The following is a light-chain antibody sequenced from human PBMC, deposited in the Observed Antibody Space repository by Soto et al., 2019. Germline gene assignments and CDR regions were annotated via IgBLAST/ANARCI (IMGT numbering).Light chain of an antibody. J-gene: IGKJ2*01. Sequence: DIQMTQSPSTLSASVGDRVTITCRASQSISDWLAWYQQIPGRAPKLLIYDASTLQSGVPSMFSGSGSGTEVNLTNICMQPNDSANYYCQKYKSAIFGQGTKLKIK. V-gene: IGKV1-5*01. CDR2: DAS. CDR1: QSISDW. CDR3: QKYKSAI.